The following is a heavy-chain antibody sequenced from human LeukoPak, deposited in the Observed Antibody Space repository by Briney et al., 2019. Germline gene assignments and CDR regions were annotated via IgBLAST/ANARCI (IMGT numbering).Heavy chain of an antibody. CDR2: VYPGDPDI. Sequence: GESLKISFQASGYRFPHSWIAWVRPMPGKGLEWMGLVYPGDPDIRYNPSFQGQVTISADTSIDTAYLYWTSLKASDTAIYYCARLGIAAGDYWGQRTLVTVST. V-gene: IGHV5-51*01. J-gene: IGHJ4*02. CDR1: GYRFPHSW. CDR3: ARLGIAAGDY. D-gene: IGHD6-25*01.